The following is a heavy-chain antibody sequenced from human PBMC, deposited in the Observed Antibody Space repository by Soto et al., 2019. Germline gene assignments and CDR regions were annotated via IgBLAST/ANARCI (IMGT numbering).Heavy chain of an antibody. CDR2: INPSGGST. V-gene: IGHV1-46*01. CDR1: GYTFTSYY. D-gene: IGHD3-10*01. J-gene: IGHJ4*02. CDR3: ARCREVGSYYTPTDY. Sequence: GASVKVSCKASGYTFTSYYMHWVRQAPGQGLEWMGIINPSGGSTSYAQKFQGRVTMTRDTSTSTVYMELSSLRSEDAAVYYCARCREVGSYYTPTDYWGQGTLVTVSS.